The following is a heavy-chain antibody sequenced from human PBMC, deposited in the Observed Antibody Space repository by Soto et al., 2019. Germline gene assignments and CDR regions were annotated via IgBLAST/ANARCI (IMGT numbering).Heavy chain of an antibody. CDR3: ARGEAAAETKVFDY. D-gene: IGHD6-13*01. CDR2: INHSGST. Sequence: SETLSLTCAVYGGSFSGYYWSWIRQPPGKGLEWIGEINHSGSTNYNPSLKSRVTISVDTSKNQFSLKLSSVTAADTAVYYCARGEAAAETKVFDYWGKGTLVTVSS. CDR1: GGSFSGYY. V-gene: IGHV4-34*01. J-gene: IGHJ4*02.